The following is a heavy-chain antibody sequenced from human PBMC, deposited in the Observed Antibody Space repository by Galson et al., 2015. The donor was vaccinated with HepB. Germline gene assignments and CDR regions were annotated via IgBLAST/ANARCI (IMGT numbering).Heavy chain of an antibody. CDR3: ARGRGYGRTVKKNYYFYMDV. CDR2: IDTGGTTI. CDR1: GFPFSDYY. Sequence: SLRLSCAASGFPFSDYYTSWIRQAPGKGLEWVPYIDTGGTTIYYADSVKGRFTISRDTARNSLYLQVNSLRADDTAVYYCARGRGYGRTVKKNYYFYMDVWGKGTTVTVSS. J-gene: IGHJ6*03. D-gene: IGHD3-3*01. V-gene: IGHV3-11*01.